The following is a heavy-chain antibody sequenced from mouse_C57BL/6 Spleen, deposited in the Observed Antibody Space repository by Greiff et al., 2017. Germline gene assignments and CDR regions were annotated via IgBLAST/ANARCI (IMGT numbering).Heavy chain of an antibody. CDR2: IDPSDSKT. Sequence: QVQLQQPGAELVRPGSSVKLSCKASGYTFTSYWMHWVKQRPIQGLEWIGNIDPSDSKTNYNQKFKDKATLTVDKSSSTAYMQLSSLTSEDSSVYYCARFNTVVVYAMDYWGQGTSVTVSS. D-gene: IGHD1-1*01. CDR3: ARFNTVVVYAMDY. V-gene: IGHV1-52*01. J-gene: IGHJ4*01. CDR1: GYTFTSYW.